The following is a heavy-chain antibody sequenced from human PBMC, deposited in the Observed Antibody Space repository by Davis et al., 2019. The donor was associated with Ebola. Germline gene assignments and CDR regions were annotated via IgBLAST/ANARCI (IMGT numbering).Heavy chain of an antibody. CDR1: GFTFSSYA. Sequence: GSLRLSCAASGFTFSSYAMSWIRQAPGKGLEWIGEINHSGSTNYNPSLKSRVTISVDSSTNHLSLRLTSVTAADTAVYYCGRSTSLDYWGQGTLVTVSS. V-gene: IGHV4-34*01. CDR3: GRSTSLDY. J-gene: IGHJ4*02. CDR2: INHSGST. D-gene: IGHD2-2*01.